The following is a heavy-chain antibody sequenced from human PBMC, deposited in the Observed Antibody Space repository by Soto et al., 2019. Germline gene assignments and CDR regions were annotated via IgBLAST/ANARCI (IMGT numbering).Heavy chain of an antibody. J-gene: IGHJ4*02. Sequence: LSLTCAVSGDSISSSYWWSWVRQPAGKGLQWIGEIHHGGNTNYNPSLKSRVAISVDKPENQFSLRLNSVTAADTAVYYCARWNYYDSSAYPIYYFDSWGQGTLVTVSS. CDR2: IHHGGNT. V-gene: IGHV4-4*02. CDR1: GDSISSSYW. D-gene: IGHD3-22*01. CDR3: ARWNYYDSSAYPIYYFDS.